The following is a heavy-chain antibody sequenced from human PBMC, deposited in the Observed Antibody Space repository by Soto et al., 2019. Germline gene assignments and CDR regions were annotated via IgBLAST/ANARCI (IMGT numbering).Heavy chain of an antibody. CDR2: ISGSGLNT. J-gene: IGHJ4*02. CDR3: AKAFPPYYGSGSSYYFTF. CDR1: GFTFSSYA. D-gene: IGHD3-10*01. Sequence: GGSLRLSCAASGFTFSSYAMSWVRQAPGKGLEWVSAISGSGLNTYYAESVKGRFTISRDNSKNTLYLQLNSLRAEDTAIYYCAKAFPPYYGSGSSYYFTFWGQGTLVTVSS. V-gene: IGHV3-23*01.